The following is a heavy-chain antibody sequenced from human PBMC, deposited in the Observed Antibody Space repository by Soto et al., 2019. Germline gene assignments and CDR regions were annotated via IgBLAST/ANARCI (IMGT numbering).Heavy chain of an antibody. V-gene: IGHV1-18*01. Sequence: HLVQSGPEVKKPGASVTVSCKTSGDTFTNFGLSWVRQAPGQGLEWMGWIATYNSNRNYAQKFQVRLTLTTDTSTSTAYMELKSLGHDDTAVYYCARVLRGVVNWFDPWGQGTLVTVSS. CDR2: IATYNSNR. CDR3: ARVLRGVVNWFDP. D-gene: IGHD3-10*01. J-gene: IGHJ5*02. CDR1: GDTFTNFG.